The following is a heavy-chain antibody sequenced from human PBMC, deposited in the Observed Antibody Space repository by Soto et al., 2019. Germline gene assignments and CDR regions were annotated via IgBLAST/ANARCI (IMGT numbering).Heavy chain of an antibody. CDR1: GGSVSSGSYY. V-gene: IGHV4-61*01. J-gene: IGHJ4*02. Sequence: SETLSLTCTVSGGSVSSGSYYWSWILQPPGKGLEWIGYIYYSGSTNYNPSLKSRVTISVDTSKNQFSLKLSSVTAADTAVYYCARDYTGRLTTYFDYWGQGTLVTVSS. CDR2: IYYSGST. D-gene: IGHD4-4*01. CDR3: ARDYTGRLTTYFDY.